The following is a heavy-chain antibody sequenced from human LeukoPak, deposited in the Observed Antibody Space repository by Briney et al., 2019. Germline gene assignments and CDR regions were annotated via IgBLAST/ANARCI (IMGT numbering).Heavy chain of an antibody. J-gene: IGHJ4*02. CDR2: LSSGSDSI. Sequence: QPGGSLRLSCAASGFTFNTYTMNWVHQAPGKGLEWISYLSSGSDSIFYADSVKGRFTISRDNAENSLYLQMNSLRVEDTAVYYCARAPPVLVGYCSISSGQADYWGRGPLVTVSS. CDR3: ARAPPVLVGYCSISSGQADY. CDR1: GFTFNTYT. D-gene: IGHD2-2*01. V-gene: IGHV3-48*04.